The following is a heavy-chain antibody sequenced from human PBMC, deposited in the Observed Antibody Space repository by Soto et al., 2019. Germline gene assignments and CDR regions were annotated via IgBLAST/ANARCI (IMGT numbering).Heavy chain of an antibody. Sequence: PGGSLRLSCAASGFTFRSFTMNWVRQAPGKGLEWVSTISSNSAYIYYTDALRGRFTISRDNAKNSLHLQMNSLRAEDTAVYYFTREASRDSSVGAGFEPSCPGPLVS. CDR1: GFTFRSFT. D-gene: IGHD6-13*01. CDR2: ISSNSAYI. V-gene: IGHV3-21*01. J-gene: IGHJ5*02. CDR3: TREASRDSSVGAGFEP.